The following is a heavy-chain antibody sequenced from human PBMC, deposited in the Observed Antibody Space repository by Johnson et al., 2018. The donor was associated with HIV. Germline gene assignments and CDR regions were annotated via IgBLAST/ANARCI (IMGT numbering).Heavy chain of an antibody. Sequence: QVQLVESGGGVVQPGRSLRLSCAASGFTFSSYAMHWVRQAPGKGLEWVAVISYDGSNKYYADSVKGRFTISRDNSKNTLYLQMNSLRAEDTAVYYCAREGVSGSYYDALDLWGQGTMVTVSS. CDR1: GFTFSSYA. J-gene: IGHJ3*01. V-gene: IGHV3-30-3*01. D-gene: IGHD1-26*01. CDR3: AREGVSGSYYDALDL. CDR2: ISYDGSNK.